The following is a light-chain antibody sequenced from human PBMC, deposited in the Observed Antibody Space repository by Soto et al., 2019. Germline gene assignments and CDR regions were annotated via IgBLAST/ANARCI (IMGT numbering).Light chain of an antibody. J-gene: IGKJ1*01. CDR1: QSISDT. CDR2: GAS. CDR3: QQYNNWPRT. V-gene: IGKV3-15*01. Sequence: EIVMTQSPATLYVSPGGRATLSCRASQSISDTLAWYQQKPGQAPRLLIHGASTRATGFPARFSGSGSGTDFTLTISSLQSEDFAVYYCQQYNNWPRTFGQGTKVDIK.